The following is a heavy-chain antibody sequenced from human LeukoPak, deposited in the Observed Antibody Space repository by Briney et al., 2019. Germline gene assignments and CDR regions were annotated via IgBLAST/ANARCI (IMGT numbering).Heavy chain of an antibody. V-gene: IGHV3-30*02. J-gene: IGHJ4*02. D-gene: IGHD2-2*02. Sequence: GGSLRLSCAASGFTFSSYGMHWVRQAPGKGLEWVAFIRYDGSNKYYADSVKGRFTISRDNSKNTLYLQMNSLRAEDTAVYYCAKDLWYCSSTSCYNRNYFDYWGQGTLVTVSS. CDR3: AKDLWYCSSTSCYNRNYFDY. CDR1: GFTFSSYG. CDR2: IRYDGSNK.